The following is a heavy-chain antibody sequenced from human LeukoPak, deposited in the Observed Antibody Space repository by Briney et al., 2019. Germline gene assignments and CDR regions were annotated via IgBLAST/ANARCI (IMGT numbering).Heavy chain of an antibody. CDR1: GGSISSSSYY. J-gene: IGHJ4*02. Sequence: SETLSLTCTVSGGSISSSSYYWGWIRQPPGKGLEWIGSIYYSGSTYYNPSLKSRVTISVDTSKNQFSLKLSSVTAADTAVYYCARGRSKPGIAVARPPFDYWGQGTLVTVSS. CDR2: IYYSGST. D-gene: IGHD6-19*01. V-gene: IGHV4-39*07. CDR3: ARGRSKPGIAVARPPFDY.